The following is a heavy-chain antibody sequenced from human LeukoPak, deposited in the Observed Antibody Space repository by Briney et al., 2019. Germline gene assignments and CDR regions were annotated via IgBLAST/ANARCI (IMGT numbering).Heavy chain of an antibody. D-gene: IGHD2-21*02. CDR2: INPDGSST. J-gene: IGHJ4*02. CDR1: GFTFSMSW. CDR3: ARELGGDRDY. Sequence: GGSLRLSCAASGFTFSMSWIHWVRHAPGKGLVWVSRINPDGSSTRHADSAKGRFTISRDNAKNTLYLQMDRLRAEDTAVYYCARELGGDRDYWGQGTLVIVSS. V-gene: IGHV3-74*01.